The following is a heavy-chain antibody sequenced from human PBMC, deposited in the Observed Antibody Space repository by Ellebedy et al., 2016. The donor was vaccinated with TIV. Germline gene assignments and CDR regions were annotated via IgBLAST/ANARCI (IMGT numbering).Heavy chain of an antibody. CDR2: IYSGGRA. J-gene: IGHJ1*01. Sequence: GESLKISCAASGFTVSTSYMTWVRQAPGKGLEWVPVIYSGGRAYYADSVRGRFSVSRDNSKNMLYLHMTGLRVDDTAVYHCARGFGSGNYYNTDWGQGTLVVVS. CDR3: ARGFGSGNYYNTD. D-gene: IGHD3-10*01. V-gene: IGHV3-66*01. CDR1: GFTVSTSY.